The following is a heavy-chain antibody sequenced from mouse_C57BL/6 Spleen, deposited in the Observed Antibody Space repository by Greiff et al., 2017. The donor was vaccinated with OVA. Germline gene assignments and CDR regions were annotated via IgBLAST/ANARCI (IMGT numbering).Heavy chain of an antibody. V-gene: IGHV1-52*01. J-gene: IGHJ2*01. CDR2: IDPSDSET. D-gene: IGHD2-5*01. CDR3: ARGTYYSNSVYFDY. CDR1: GYTFTSYW. Sequence: QVHVKQPGAELVRPGSSVKLSCKASGYTFTSYWMHWVKQRPIQGLEWIGNIDPSDSETHYNQKFKDKATLTVDKSSSTAYMQLSSLTSEDSAVYYCARGTYYSNSVYFDYWGQGTTLTVSS.